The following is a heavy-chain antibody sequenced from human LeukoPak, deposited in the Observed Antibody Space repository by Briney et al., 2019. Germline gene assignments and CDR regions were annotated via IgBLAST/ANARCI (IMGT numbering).Heavy chain of an antibody. V-gene: IGHV4-34*01. CDR1: GGSFSGYY. Sequence: PSETLSLTCAVYGGSFSGYYWSWIRQPPGKGLEWIGSIYYSGSTYYNPSLKSRVTISVDTSKNQFSLKLSSVTAADTAVYYCARLVGTYCSRTTCYARSYFDYWGQGTLVTVSS. CDR2: IYYSGST. J-gene: IGHJ4*02. D-gene: IGHD2-2*01. CDR3: ARLVGTYCSRTTCYARSYFDY.